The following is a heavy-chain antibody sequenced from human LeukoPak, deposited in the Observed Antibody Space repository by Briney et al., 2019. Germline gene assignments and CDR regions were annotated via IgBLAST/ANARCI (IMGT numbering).Heavy chain of an antibody. J-gene: IGHJ4*02. Sequence: PGGSLRLSCAASRFTFSSYATTWVRQAPGKGLEWVSGISSGGGTYYADSVKGRFTISRDNSQNTLYLQMNSLRAEDAAVYYCAKGGSSSTKKYFDYWGQGTLVTVSS. CDR3: AKGGSSSTKKYFDY. V-gene: IGHV3-23*01. D-gene: IGHD1-26*01. CDR1: RFTFSSYA. CDR2: ISSGGGT.